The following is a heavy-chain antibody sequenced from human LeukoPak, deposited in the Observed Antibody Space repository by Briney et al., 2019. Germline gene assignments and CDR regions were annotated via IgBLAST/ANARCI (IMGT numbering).Heavy chain of an antibody. D-gene: IGHD3-22*01. V-gene: IGHV1-69*06. CDR1: GGTFSSYA. Sequence: ASVKVSCKASGGTFSSYAISWVRQAPGQGLEWMGGIIPIFGTANYAQKFQGRVTITADKSTSTAYMELSSLRSEDTAVYYCAASPYYYDSSGYWNAFDIWGQGTMVTVSS. J-gene: IGHJ3*02. CDR3: AASPYYYDSSGYWNAFDI. CDR2: IIPIFGTA.